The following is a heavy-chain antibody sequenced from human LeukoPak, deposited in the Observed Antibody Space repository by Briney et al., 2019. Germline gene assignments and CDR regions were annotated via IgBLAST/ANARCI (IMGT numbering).Heavy chain of an antibody. Sequence: PSETLSLTCTVSGGSISSSSYYWGWIRQPPGKGLEWIGSIYYSGSTYYNPSLKSRVTISVDTSKNQFSLKLSSVTAADTAVYYCARHSSSRYDGDYFDYWGQGTLVTVSS. D-gene: IGHD6-13*01. V-gene: IGHV4-39*01. J-gene: IGHJ4*02. CDR3: ARHSSSRYDGDYFDY. CDR2: IYYSGST. CDR1: GGSISSSSYY.